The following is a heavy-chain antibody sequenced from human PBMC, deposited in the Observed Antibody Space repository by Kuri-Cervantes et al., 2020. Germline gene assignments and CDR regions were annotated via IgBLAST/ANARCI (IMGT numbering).Heavy chain of an antibody. CDR2: ISSSGSTI. J-gene: IGHJ6*02. CDR3: ARAGSSADWDV. D-gene: IGHD6-6*01. Sequence: LSLTCTVSGGSISSGGYYWSWIRQHPGKGLEWVSYISSSGSTIYYADSVKGRFTISRDNAKNSLYLQMNSLRAEDTAVYYCARAGSSADWDVWGQETTVTVSS. V-gene: IGHV3-11*01. CDR1: GGSISSGGYY.